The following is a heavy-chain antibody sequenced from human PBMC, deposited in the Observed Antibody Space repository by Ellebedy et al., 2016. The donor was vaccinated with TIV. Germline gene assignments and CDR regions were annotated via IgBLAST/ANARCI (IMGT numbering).Heavy chain of an antibody. Sequence: GESLKISCAASGFTFSSYGMHWVRQAPGKGLEWVAVISYDGSNKYYADSVKGRFTISRDNSKNTLYLQMNSLRAEDTAVYYCAKDCYYGSGNHYYYYYGMDVWGQGTTVTVSS. CDR2: ISYDGSNK. CDR3: AKDCYYGSGNHYYYYYGMDV. V-gene: IGHV3-30*18. J-gene: IGHJ6*02. D-gene: IGHD3-10*01. CDR1: GFTFSSYG.